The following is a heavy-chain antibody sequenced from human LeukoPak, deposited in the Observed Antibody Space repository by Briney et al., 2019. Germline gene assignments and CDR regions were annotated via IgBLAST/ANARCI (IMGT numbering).Heavy chain of an antibody. CDR2: IKQDGSEK. D-gene: IGHD6-13*01. V-gene: IGHV3-7*01. CDR3: VRAGRVATED. Sequence: GGSLRLSCAASGFTFSSYWVSWVRQAPGKGLEWVTNIKQDGSEKYYVDSVKGGFTISRDNAKNSLYLQMNSLRAEDTAIYYCVRAGRVATEDWGQGTLVTVSS. CDR1: GFTFSSYW. J-gene: IGHJ4*02.